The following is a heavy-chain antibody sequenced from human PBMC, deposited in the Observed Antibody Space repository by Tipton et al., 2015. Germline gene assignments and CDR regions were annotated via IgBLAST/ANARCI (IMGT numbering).Heavy chain of an antibody. J-gene: IGHJ4*02. Sequence: TLSLTCIVSPDSINSYFWSWIRQPPGKGLEWLGFFYHSGSTSYNPSLTSRVTISVDTSKTQFSLKMSSVTASDTAVYYCARARGRHGGLFDSWGQGILVTVSS. D-gene: IGHD4-23*01. CDR2: FYHSGST. CDR1: PDSINSYF. CDR3: ARARGRHGGLFDS. V-gene: IGHV4-59*01.